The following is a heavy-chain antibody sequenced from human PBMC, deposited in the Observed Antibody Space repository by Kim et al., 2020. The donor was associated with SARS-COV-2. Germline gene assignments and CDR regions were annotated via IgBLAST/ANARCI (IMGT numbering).Heavy chain of an antibody. Sequence: SETLSLTCTVSGGSISSSSYYWGWIRQPPGKGLEWIGTIYYSGSTYYNPSLKSRVTISEDTSKNQFSLKLSSVTAADTAVYYCARRAHYGGNKNFDYWGQGTLVTVSS. CDR1: GGSISSSSYY. CDR3: ARRAHYGGNKNFDY. D-gene: IGHD4-17*01. J-gene: IGHJ4*02. V-gene: IGHV4-39*01. CDR2: IYYSGST.